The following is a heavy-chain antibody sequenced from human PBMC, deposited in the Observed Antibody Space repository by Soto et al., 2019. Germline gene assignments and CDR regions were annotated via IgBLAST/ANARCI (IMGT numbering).Heavy chain of an antibody. CDR3: ARGGSSGYITPPTSNWFDP. CDR2: IYSGGYT. D-gene: IGHD3-22*01. Sequence: SLRLSCAASGFTVGSTYMTWVRQAPGKGLEWVSVIYSGGYTNYADSVKGRFTISRDTYKNTLSLQMNSLRADDTAVYYCARGGSSGYITPPTSNWFDPWGQGTLVTVSS. J-gene: IGHJ5*02. CDR1: GFTVGSTY. V-gene: IGHV3-53*01.